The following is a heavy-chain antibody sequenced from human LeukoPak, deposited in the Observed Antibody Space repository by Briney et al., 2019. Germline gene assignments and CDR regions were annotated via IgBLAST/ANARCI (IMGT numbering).Heavy chain of an antibody. CDR1: GFIFSNYE. CDR2: ISSGSSYT. CDR3: ARVSSSSTNYFDS. D-gene: IGHD6-19*01. V-gene: IGHV3-11*06. J-gene: IGHJ4*02. Sequence: GGSLRLSCAASGFIFSNYEMNWVRQAPGKGLEWVSYISSGSSYTNYGDAVKGRFTISRDNAKNSLYLQMNSLRADDTAVYYCARVSSSSTNYFDSWGQGTLVTVSS.